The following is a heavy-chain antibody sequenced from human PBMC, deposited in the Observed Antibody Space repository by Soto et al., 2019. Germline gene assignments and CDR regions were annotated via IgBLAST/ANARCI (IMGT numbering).Heavy chain of an antibody. Sequence: TGGSLRRSCGASGFNLSHPWMTWVRQAAGKGLEWVGRIKSKTDGGAADYAAPVKGRATISRDDSKNTVYLQMNSLKTEDTAVYYCTTGIYYDILTGYHNVAYWGQGALVTVTS. CDR1: GFNLSHPW. J-gene: IGHJ4*02. V-gene: IGHV3-15*01. CDR3: TTGIYYDILTGYHNVAY. CDR2: IKSKTDGGAA. D-gene: IGHD3-9*01.